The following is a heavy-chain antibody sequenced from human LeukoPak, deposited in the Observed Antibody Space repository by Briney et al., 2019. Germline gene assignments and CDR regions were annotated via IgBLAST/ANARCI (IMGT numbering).Heavy chain of an antibody. D-gene: IGHD1-26*01. Sequence: GGSLRLSCAASGFTFSSYAMHWVRQAPGKGLEWVAVISYDGSNKYYADSVKGRFTISRDNSKNTLYLQMNSLRAEDTAVYYCARESGYSGSYYGFFDXXXQGTLXTVSS. CDR1: GFTFSSYA. J-gene: IGHJ4*02. CDR2: ISYDGSNK. CDR3: ARESGYSGSYYGFFDX. V-gene: IGHV3-30-3*01.